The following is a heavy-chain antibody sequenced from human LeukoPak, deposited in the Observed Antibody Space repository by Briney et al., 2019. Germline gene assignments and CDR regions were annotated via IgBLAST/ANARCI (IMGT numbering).Heavy chain of an antibody. V-gene: IGHV3-23*01. D-gene: IGHD2-8*01. Sequence: GGSLRLSCAASGITFSGYAMNWVRQAPGKGLKWVSGISGSGAGTYYADSVKGRFTISRDNSKNTLYLQMNSLRADDTAVYYCAKMVREFYTISYYFDYWGQGTLVTVSS. J-gene: IGHJ4*02. CDR2: ISGSGAGT. CDR1: GITFSGYA. CDR3: AKMVREFYTISYYFDY.